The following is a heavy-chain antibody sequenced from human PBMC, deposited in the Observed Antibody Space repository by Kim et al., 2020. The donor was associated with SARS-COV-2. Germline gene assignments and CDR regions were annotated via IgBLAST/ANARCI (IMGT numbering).Heavy chain of an antibody. D-gene: IGHD2-15*01. V-gene: IGHV4-34*01. Sequence: SRVTISVDTSMNQFSLKLSSVTAADTAVYYCARRSGGGRRGSGSYYFDYWGQGTLVTVSS. J-gene: IGHJ4*02. CDR3: ARRSGGGRRGSGSYYFDY.